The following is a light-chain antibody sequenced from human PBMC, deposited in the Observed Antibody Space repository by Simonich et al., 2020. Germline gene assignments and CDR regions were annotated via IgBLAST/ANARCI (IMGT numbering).Light chain of an antibody. V-gene: IGLV1-47*01. CDR2: RNN. J-gene: IGLJ2*01. CDR3: AAWDDSLSGVV. CDR1: SSNIGSNY. Sequence: QSVLTQPPSASGTPGQRVTISCSGSSSNIGSNYVSWYPQLPGTAPKLLIYRNNQRPSGVPDRFAGSKAGTSASLAISGLRSEDEADYYCAAWDDSLSGVVFGGGTKLTVL.